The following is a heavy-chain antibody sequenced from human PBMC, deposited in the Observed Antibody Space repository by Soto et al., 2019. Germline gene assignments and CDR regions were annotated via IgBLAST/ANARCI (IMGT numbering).Heavy chain of an antibody. CDR2: INHSGST. CDR3: ARRYCSGGSCYSAANWFDP. CDR1: GGSFSGYY. D-gene: IGHD2-15*01. V-gene: IGHV4-34*01. J-gene: IGHJ5*02. Sequence: ASETLSLTCAVYGGSFSGYYWSWIRQPPGKGLEWIGEINHSGSTNYNPSLKSRVTISVDTSKNQFSLKLSSVTAADTAVYYCARRYCSGGSCYSAANWFDPWGQGTLVTVSS.